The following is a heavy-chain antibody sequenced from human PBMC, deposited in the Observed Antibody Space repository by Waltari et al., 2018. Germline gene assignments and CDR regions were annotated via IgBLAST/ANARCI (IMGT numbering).Heavy chain of an antibody. CDR3: ARVFIELGLGNYYYYGMDV. V-gene: IGHV4-59*01. J-gene: IGHJ6*02. D-gene: IGHD1-26*01. Sequence: QVQLQESGPGLVKPSETLSLTCTVSGGSISSYYWSWIRQPPGEGLGWIGYIYYRGSTNYNPSLKSRVTISVDTSKNQFSLKLSSVTAADTAVYYCARVFIELGLGNYYYYGMDVWGQGTTVTVSS. CDR2: IYYRGST. CDR1: GGSISSYY.